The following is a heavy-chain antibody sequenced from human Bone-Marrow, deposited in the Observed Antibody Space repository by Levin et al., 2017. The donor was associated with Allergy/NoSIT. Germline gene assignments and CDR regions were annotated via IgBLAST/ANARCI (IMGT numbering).Heavy chain of an antibody. CDR3: ARPPTALYPQEHVHL. D-gene: IGHD1/OR15-1a*01. CDR1: GYTFPTYW. Sequence: GESLKISCKGSGYTFPTYWIAWVRQMPGKGLEWMGSILPHDSDVKYSPSFQGQVTFSADKSTSTAYLQWSSLKASDSAIYFCARPPTALYPQEHVHLWGQGTLVTVSS. CDR2: ILPHDSDV. V-gene: IGHV5-51*01. J-gene: IGHJ1*01.